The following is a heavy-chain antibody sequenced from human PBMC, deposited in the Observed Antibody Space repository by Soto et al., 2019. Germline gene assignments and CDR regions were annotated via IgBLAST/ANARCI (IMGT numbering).Heavy chain of an antibody. CDR2: IIPIFGTA. CDR3: ERDLVVGATTLYY. D-gene: IGHD1-26*01. V-gene: IGHV1-69*13. CDR1: GYTFTSYD. J-gene: IGHJ4*02. Sequence: SVKVSCKASGYTFTSYDINWVRQAPGQGLEWMGGIIPIFGTANYAQKFQGRVTTTADESTSTAYMELSSLRSEDMAVYYCERDLVVGATTLYYWGQGTLVTVSS.